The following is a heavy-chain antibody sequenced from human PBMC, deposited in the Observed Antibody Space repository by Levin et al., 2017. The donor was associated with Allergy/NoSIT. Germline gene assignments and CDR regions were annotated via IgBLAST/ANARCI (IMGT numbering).Heavy chain of an antibody. V-gene: IGHV3-30-3*01. Sequence: PGGSLRLSCAASKFTFSSFSMHWVRQAPGKGLEWVAFTSHDGSSKYHADSVKGRFTISRDNSKNTLYLEMNSLTDEDTAVYFCTRGSGSGSFLIDNWGQGTLVTVSP. CDR1: KFTFSSFS. CDR2: TSHDGSSK. J-gene: IGHJ4*02. D-gene: IGHD3-10*01. CDR3: TRGSGSGSFLIDN.